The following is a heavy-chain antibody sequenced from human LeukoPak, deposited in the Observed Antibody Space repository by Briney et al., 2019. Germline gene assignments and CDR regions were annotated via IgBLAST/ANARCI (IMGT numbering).Heavy chain of an antibody. CDR1: GFTFSNYA. J-gene: IGHJ3*01. D-gene: IGHD3-10*01. CDR2: ISGSGGST. CDR3: AKDPGADAFDF. Sequence: PGGSLRLSCTASGFTFSNYAMTWVRQAPGKGLEWVSTISGSGGSTYYADSVKGRFTISRDNSKNTLYLQMNSLRAEDTAMYYCAKDPGADAFDFWGQGTMVTVSS. V-gene: IGHV3-23*01.